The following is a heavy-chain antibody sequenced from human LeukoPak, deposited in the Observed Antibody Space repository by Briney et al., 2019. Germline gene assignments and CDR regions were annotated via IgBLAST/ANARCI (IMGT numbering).Heavy chain of an antibody. Sequence: SETLSLTCTVSGASIRNYYWSWIRQPAGKGLEWIGRIVPSGSTNYNPSLKSRVTMSVGTSKNQFSLKLNSVTAADTAVYYCAKEGAAPGPDFDYWGQGTLVIVSS. D-gene: IGHD6-13*01. CDR1: GASIRNYY. CDR3: AKEGAAPGPDFDY. CDR2: IVPSGST. V-gene: IGHV4-4*07. J-gene: IGHJ4*02.